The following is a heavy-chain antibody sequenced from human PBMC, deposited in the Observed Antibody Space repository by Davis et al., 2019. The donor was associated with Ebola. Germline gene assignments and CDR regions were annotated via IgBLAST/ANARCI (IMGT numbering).Heavy chain of an antibody. V-gene: IGHV3-30*03. D-gene: IGHD3-22*01. CDR1: GFTFSSYG. J-gene: IGHJ4*02. Sequence: GGSLRLSCAASGFTFSSYGMHWVRQAPGKGLEWVAVISYDGRNKYYADSVKGRFTISRDNSKNTLYLQMNSLRAEDTAVYYCAVDYYDSSGYYLLGYWGQGTLVTVSS. CDR3: AVDYYDSSGYYLLGY. CDR2: ISYDGRNK.